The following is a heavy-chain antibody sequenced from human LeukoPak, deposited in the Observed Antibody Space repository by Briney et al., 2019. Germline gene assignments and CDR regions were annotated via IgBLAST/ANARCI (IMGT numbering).Heavy chain of an antibody. D-gene: IGHD3-10*01. CDR3: AREDITMVRGVKSRYMDV. J-gene: IGHJ6*03. V-gene: IGHV4-39*07. CDR2: IYYSGST. Sequence: SETLSLTCTVSGGSISSSSYYWGWIRQPPGKGLEWIGSIYYSGSTYYNPSLKSRVTISVDTSKDQFSLKLSSVTAADTAVYYCAREDITMVRGVKSRYMDVWGKGTTVTVSS. CDR1: GGSISSSSYY.